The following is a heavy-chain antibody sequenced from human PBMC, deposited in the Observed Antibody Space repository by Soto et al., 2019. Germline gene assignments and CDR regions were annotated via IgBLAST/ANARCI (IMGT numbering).Heavy chain of an antibody. CDR1: GGSISSGGYS. D-gene: IGHD3-10*01. CDR2: IYHSGST. V-gene: IGHV4-30-2*01. CDR3: ARSIPSYTLDY. Sequence: SETLSLTCAVSGGSISSGGYSWSWIRQPPGKGLEWIGSIYHSGSTYYNPSLKSRVTISVDTSKNQFSLKLSSVTAADTAVYYCARSIPSYTLDYWGQGTLVTVSS. J-gene: IGHJ4*02.